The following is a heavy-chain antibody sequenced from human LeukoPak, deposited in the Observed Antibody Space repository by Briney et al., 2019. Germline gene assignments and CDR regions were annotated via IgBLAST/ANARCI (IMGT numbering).Heavy chain of an antibody. CDR2: ISYDGSNK. J-gene: IGHJ3*02. CDR1: GFTFSSYA. Sequence: GGSLRLSCAASGFTFSSYAMHWVRQAPGKGLEWVAVISYDGSNKYYADSVKGRFTISRDNSKNTLYLQMNSLRAEDTAVYYCARGHNRATVTTHRGGAFDIWGQGTMVTVSS. CDR3: ARGHNRATVTTHRGGAFDI. V-gene: IGHV3-30*01. D-gene: IGHD4-11*01.